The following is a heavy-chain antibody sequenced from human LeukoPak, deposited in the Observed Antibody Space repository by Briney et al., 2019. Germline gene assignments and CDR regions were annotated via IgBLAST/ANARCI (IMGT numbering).Heavy chain of an antibody. CDR1: GFTFSSYL. V-gene: IGHV3-74*01. D-gene: IGHD1-14*01. CDR2: INSDGSST. CDR3: ATGQGHGMDV. Sequence: GGSLRPSCAASGFTFSSYLMHWVRQAPGKGLVWVSRINSDGSSTSYADSVKGRFTISRDNAKNTLYLQMNSLRAEDTAVYYCATGQGHGMDVWGQGTTVTVSS. J-gene: IGHJ6*02.